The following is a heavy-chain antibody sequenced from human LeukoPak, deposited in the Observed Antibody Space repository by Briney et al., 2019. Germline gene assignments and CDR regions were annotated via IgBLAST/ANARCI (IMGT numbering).Heavy chain of an antibody. Sequence: GASVKVSCKASGGTFSSYAISWVRQAPGQGLEWMGGIIPIFGTANYAQKFQGRVTITADKSTSTAYMELSSLRSEDTAVYYCARGLAARSYYYYMDVWGKGTTVTVSS. D-gene: IGHD6-6*01. CDR3: ARGLAARSYYYYMDV. J-gene: IGHJ6*03. CDR2: IIPIFGTA. V-gene: IGHV1-69*06. CDR1: GGTFSSYA.